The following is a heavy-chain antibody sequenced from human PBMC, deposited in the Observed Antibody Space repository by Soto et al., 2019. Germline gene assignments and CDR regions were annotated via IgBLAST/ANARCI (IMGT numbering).Heavy chain of an antibody. CDR3: ARLDYSNLSSTYYYYIDG. D-gene: IGHD4-4*01. Sequence: QLQLQESGPGLVKSSETLSLTCTVSGASVRGIPSSWAWFVQPPGRGREWFGSVYFSGNPHYNPSLKSRATVSLDTSTNQFSLRLSSVTAADTAMYFCARLDYSNLSSTYYYYIDGWGKGTTVTVSS. J-gene: IGHJ6*03. V-gene: IGHV4-39*01. CDR2: VYFSGNP. CDR1: GASVRGIPSS.